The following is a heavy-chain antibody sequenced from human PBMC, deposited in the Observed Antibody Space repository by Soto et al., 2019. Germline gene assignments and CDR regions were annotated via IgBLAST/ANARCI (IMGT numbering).Heavy chain of an antibody. CDR2: ISYDGSNK. J-gene: IGHJ6*02. D-gene: IGHD3-3*01. CDR1: GFTFSSYA. CDR3: ARDAPHDFWSGSLYYYGMDV. V-gene: IGHV3-30-3*01. Sequence: PGGSLRLSCAASGFTFSSYAMHWVRQAPGKGLEWVAVISYDGSNKYYADSVKGRFIISRDNSKNTLYLQMNSLRAEDTAVYYCARDAPHDFWSGSLYYYGMDVWGQGTTVTVSS.